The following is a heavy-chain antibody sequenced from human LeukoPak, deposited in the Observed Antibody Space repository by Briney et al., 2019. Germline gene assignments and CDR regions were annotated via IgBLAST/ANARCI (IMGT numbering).Heavy chain of an antibody. CDR1: GGSISSGGYY. V-gene: IGHV4-61*08. CDR2: IYYSGST. Sequence: SETLSLTCAVSGGSISSGGYYWSWIRQPPGKGLEWIGYIYYSGSTNYNPSLKSRVTISVDTSKNQFSLKLSSVTAADTAVYYCAGTYDGVTVSDAFDIWGQGTMVTVSS. J-gene: IGHJ3*02. D-gene: IGHD4-11*01. CDR3: AGTYDGVTVSDAFDI.